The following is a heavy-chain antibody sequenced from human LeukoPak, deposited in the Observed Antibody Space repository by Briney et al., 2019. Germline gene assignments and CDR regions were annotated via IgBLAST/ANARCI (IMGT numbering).Heavy chain of an antibody. D-gene: IGHD1-26*01. V-gene: IGHV3-15*07. CDR3: VTDANRILGARGTGY. Sequence: PGGSLRLSCAASSFDFSGAYMNWVRQAPGKGLEWVGLIKNKHEHQATDYAAPVRERFIITRDDSSSTLFLQMNSLKTEDTAVYYCVTDANRILGARGTGYWGQGILVTVSS. CDR2: IKNKHEHQAT. J-gene: IGHJ4*02. CDR1: SFDFSGAY.